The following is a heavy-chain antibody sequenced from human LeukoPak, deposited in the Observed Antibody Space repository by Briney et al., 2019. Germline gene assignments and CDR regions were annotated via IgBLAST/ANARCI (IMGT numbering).Heavy chain of an antibody. CDR3: AKSVESAVTTNPYFDY. CDR2: VSGSGGST. CDR1: GFTFSSYA. V-gene: IGHV3-23*01. Sequence: GGSLRLSCAASGFTFSSYAMSWVRQAPGKGLEWVSVVSGSGGSTYYADSVKGRFTISRDNSKNTLVLQMNSLRAEDTAVYYCAKSVESAVTTNPYFDYWGQGTLVTVSS. D-gene: IGHD4-17*01. J-gene: IGHJ4*02.